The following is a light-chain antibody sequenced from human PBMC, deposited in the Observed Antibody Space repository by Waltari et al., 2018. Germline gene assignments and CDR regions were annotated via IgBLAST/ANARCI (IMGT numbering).Light chain of an antibody. CDR2: GAS. V-gene: IGKV3-15*01. CDR3: QQYNNWPGT. Sequence: EIVMTQSPATLSVSPGERATLSCRASQSVSSYLAWYQQQPGQAPRLLIYGASTRSTGIPARFIGSGSGTEFTLTNSSLQSEDFAVYYCQQYNNWPGTFGQGNKVEIK. J-gene: IGKJ1*01. CDR1: QSVSSY.